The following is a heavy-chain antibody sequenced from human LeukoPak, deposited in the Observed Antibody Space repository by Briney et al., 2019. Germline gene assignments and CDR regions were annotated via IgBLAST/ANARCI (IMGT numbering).Heavy chain of an antibody. D-gene: IGHD1-26*01. CDR1: GFTFSNYA. V-gene: IGHV3-64*01. CDR3: ARAEWEQLRWGFDY. Sequence: GGSLRLSCAASGFTFSNYAMHWVRQAPGKGLEYVSGISSNGGSTFYASSVKGRFTISRDNSKNTLYLQMVSLRAEDMAVYYCARAEWEQLRWGFDYWGQGSLVTVSS. J-gene: IGHJ4*02. CDR2: ISSNGGST.